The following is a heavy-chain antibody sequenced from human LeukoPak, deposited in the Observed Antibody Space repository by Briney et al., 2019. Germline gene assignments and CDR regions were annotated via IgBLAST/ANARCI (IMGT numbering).Heavy chain of an antibody. CDR2: IYTSGST. D-gene: IGHD2-21*02. Sequence: SSETLSLTCTVSGGSISSGSYYWSWIRQPAGKGLEWIGRIYTSGSTKYNRSLKSRVTISVDTSKKQFSLKLSSVTAADTAVYYCARTYCGGDCRGYYYHYYMDVWGKGTTVTISS. CDR1: GGSISSGSYY. J-gene: IGHJ6*03. V-gene: IGHV4-61*02. CDR3: ARTYCGGDCRGYYYHYYMDV.